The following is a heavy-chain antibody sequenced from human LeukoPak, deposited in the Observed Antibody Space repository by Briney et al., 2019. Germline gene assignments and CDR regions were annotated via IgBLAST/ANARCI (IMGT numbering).Heavy chain of an antibody. CDR3: ARRGRGYSSSWYLVDY. V-gene: IGHV5-51*01. CDR1: GYSFTSYW. Sequence: GESLKISCKGSGYSFTSYWIGWVRQMPGKGLEWMGIIYPGDSDTRYSPSFQGQVTISADKSISTAYLQWSGLKASDTAMYYCARRGRGYSSSWYLVDYWGQGTLVTVSS. D-gene: IGHD6-13*01. J-gene: IGHJ4*02. CDR2: IYPGDSDT.